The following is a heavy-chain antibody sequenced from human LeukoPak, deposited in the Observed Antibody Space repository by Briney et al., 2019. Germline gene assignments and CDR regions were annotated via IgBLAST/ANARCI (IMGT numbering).Heavy chain of an antibody. CDR2: INPNSGGT. V-gene: IGHV1-2*02. Sequence: SVKVFCKASGYTFTGYYMHWVRQDPGQGLEWMGWINPNSGGTNYAQKFQGRVTMTRDTSISTAYMEMSRLRSDDTAVYYCARPRNYGDYLWGQGTLVTVSS. J-gene: IGHJ5*02. CDR1: GYTFTGYY. D-gene: IGHD4-17*01. CDR3: ARPRNYGDYL.